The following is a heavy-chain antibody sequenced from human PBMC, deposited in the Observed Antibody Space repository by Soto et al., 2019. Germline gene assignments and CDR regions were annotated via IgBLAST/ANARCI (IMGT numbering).Heavy chain of an antibody. Sequence: EVQLVESGGGVVQPGESLRLSCAASAFTFSAHDMHWVRQTTGKGLEWVSAIGAADDPYYLGSVKGRFTISRENAKTSLYLQMNSLRAEDTAVYYCARAYSGRLPRRADYYFAMDVWGQGTTVTVSS. V-gene: IGHV3-13*05. D-gene: IGHD2-15*01. CDR1: AFTFSAHD. CDR2: IGAADDP. J-gene: IGHJ6*02. CDR3: ARAYSGRLPRRADYYFAMDV.